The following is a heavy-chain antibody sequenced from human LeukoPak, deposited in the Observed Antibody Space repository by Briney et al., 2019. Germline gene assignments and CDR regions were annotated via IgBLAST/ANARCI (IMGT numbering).Heavy chain of an antibody. D-gene: IGHD3-22*01. CDR3: ARGRARGYDSSGILGY. J-gene: IGHJ4*02. CDR1: GYSFTSYD. Sequence: ASVKVSCKASGYSFTSYDINWVRQATGQGLEWMGWMNPNSGNTGYAQKFQGRVTMTRNTSISTAYMELSSLRSEDTAVYYCARGRARGYDSSGILGYWGQGTLVTVSS. CDR2: MNPNSGNT. V-gene: IGHV1-8*01.